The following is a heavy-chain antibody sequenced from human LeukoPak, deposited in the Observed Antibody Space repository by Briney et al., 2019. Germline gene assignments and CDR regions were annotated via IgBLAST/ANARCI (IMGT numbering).Heavy chain of an antibody. J-gene: IGHJ4*02. CDR1: GYTFTSYG. V-gene: IGHV1-24*01. CDR2: FDPEDGET. D-gene: IGHD3-10*01. CDR3: ATGGYASGSDY. Sequence: ASVKVSCNASGYTFTSYGISWVRQAPGKGLEWMGGFDPEDGETIYAQKFHGRVTMTEETSTDTAYMELSSLRSEDTAVYYCATGGYASGSDYWGQGTLVTVSS.